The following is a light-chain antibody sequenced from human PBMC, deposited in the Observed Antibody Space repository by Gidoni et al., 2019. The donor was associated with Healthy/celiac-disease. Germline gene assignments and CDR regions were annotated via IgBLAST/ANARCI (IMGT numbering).Light chain of an antibody. Sequence: EIVLTQSPGTLSLSPGERSTLSCRASQSVSSSYLAWYQQKPGQAPSLLIYGASSRATGIPDRFSGSGSGTDFTLTISRLEPEDFAVYYCQQYGSSPPITFXXXTRLEIK. CDR3: QQYGSSPPIT. V-gene: IGKV3-20*01. J-gene: IGKJ5*01. CDR1: QSVSSSY. CDR2: GAS.